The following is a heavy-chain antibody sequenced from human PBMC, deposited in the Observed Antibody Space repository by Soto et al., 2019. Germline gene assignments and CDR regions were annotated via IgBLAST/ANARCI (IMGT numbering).Heavy chain of an antibody. CDR2: IYWDDDE. D-gene: IGHD3-10*01. J-gene: IGHJ6*02. V-gene: IGHV2-5*02. CDR3: FCNWWYYGGDDYYGMFS. CDR1: GFSLNTGGVG. Sequence: ITMKESGPTLVKPTQTLTLTCTFSGFSLNTGGVGVGWVRQPRGKAMEWLALIYWDDDERYRPSLRSRLNITKDSIISQVVLTMTKMVPEDSATCCCFCNWWYYGGDDYYGMFSWGHGTTFIVSS.